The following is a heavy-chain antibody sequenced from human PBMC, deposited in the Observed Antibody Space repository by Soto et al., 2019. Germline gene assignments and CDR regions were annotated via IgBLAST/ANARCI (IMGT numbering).Heavy chain of an antibody. Sequence: QVQLQESGPGLVKPSGTLSLTCAVSSGSIRSSNWWSWVRQPPGKGLEWIGEIHHSGSTNYNPSLKSLVTILVDKSKNQFSLNLSSVTAADTAVYYCASGSYCSGGSCSPFYHYYMDVWGKGTTVTVSS. CDR3: ASGSYCSGGSCSPFYHYYMDV. D-gene: IGHD2-15*01. J-gene: IGHJ6*03. V-gene: IGHV4-4*02. CDR2: IHHSGST. CDR1: SGSIRSSNW.